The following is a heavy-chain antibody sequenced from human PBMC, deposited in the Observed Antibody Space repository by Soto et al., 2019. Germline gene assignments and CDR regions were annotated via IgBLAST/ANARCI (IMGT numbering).Heavy chain of an antibody. CDR2: ISGSGGST. CDR1: GFTFSSYA. CDR3: ANPNSSSWYYYYGMDV. Sequence: EGQLLESGGGLVQPGGSLRLSCAASGFTFSSYAMSWVRQATGKGLEGVSAISGSGGSTYYADSVKGRFTISRDNSKNTLYLQMNSLRDEDTAVYYCANPNSSSWYYYYGMDVWGQGTTVTVSS. D-gene: IGHD6-13*01. J-gene: IGHJ6*02. V-gene: IGHV3-23*01.